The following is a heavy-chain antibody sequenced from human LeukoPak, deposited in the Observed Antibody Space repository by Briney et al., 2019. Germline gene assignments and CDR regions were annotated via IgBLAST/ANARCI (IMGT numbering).Heavy chain of an antibody. V-gene: IGHV3-48*03. D-gene: IGHD3-10*01. CDR1: GFTFSSYE. J-gene: IGHJ4*02. CDR2: ISSSGSTI. Sequence: PGGSLRLSCAASGFTFSSYEMNWVRQAPGKGLEWVSYISSSGSTIYYADSVKGRFTISRDNAKSTLYLQMNSLRAEDTAVYYCARYYGSGTYAVDYWGQGTLVTVSS. CDR3: ARYYGSGTYAVDY.